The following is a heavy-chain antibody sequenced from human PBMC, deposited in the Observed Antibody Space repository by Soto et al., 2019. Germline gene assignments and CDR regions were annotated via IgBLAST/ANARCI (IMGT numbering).Heavy chain of an antibody. V-gene: IGHV4-31*03. D-gene: IGHD3-22*01. CDR2: IYYSGGT. Sequence: PSETLSLTCTVSGGSISSGVYYWSWIRQHPGKGLEWIGYIYYSGGTYYNPSLKSRVTTSVDTSKNQFSLKLSSVTDADTAVYYCARATYYFDSSGYQTSVFDYWGQGTLVTVSS. J-gene: IGHJ4*02. CDR1: GGSISSGVYY. CDR3: ARATYYFDSSGYQTSVFDY.